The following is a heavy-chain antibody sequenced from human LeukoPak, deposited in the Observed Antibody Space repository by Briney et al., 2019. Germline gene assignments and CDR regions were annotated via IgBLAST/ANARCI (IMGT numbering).Heavy chain of an antibody. D-gene: IGHD6-19*01. CDR3: ARTVAGKSAFDI. CDR1: GYTFTSYY. V-gene: IGHV1-46*01. Sequence: ASVKVSCKASGYTFTSYYIHWVRQAPGQGLEWMGIINPSADSTNYAQKFQGRVTMTRDMSTSTVYMDLSSLTSEDTAVYYCARTVAGKSAFDIWGQGTMVTVSS. CDR2: INPSADST. J-gene: IGHJ3*02.